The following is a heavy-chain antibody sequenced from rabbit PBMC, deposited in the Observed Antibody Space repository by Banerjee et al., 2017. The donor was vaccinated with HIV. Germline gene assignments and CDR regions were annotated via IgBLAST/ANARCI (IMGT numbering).Heavy chain of an antibody. Sequence: TASGFSFSNKCVMCWVRQAPGKGLEWIACINTSSGDTVYATWAKGRFTISKASSTTVTLQMTSLTAADTATYFCARGFDYTGVIGWNFNFWGQGTLVTVS. J-gene: IGHJ6*01. CDR3: ARGFDYTGVIGWNFNF. CDR2: INTSSGDT. V-gene: IGHV1S40*01. CDR1: GFSFSNKCV. D-gene: IGHD1-1*01.